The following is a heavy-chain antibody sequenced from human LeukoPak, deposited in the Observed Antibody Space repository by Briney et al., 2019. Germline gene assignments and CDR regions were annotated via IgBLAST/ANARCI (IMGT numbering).Heavy chain of an antibody. CDR1: EYSFTSHW. Sequence: GEPLKISCKGSEYSFTSHWIGWVRQIPGKGLEWMGVIYPGDSDTRYSPSFQGQVTISADKSISTAYLQWNSLKASDTAMYYCARNIQRYCSGGSCHSSWYFDLWGRGTLVTVSS. CDR2: IYPGDSDT. CDR3: ARNIQRYCSGGSCHSSWYFDL. J-gene: IGHJ2*01. D-gene: IGHD2-15*01. V-gene: IGHV5-51*01.